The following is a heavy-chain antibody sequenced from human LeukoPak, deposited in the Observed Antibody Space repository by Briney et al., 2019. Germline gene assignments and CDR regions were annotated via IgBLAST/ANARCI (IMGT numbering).Heavy chain of an antibody. V-gene: IGHV4-39*07. CDR1: GGSISSSSYY. Sequence: SETLSLTCTVSGGSISSSSYYWGWIRQPPGKGLEWIGSIYYSGSTYYNPSLKSRVTISVDTSKNQFSLKLSSVTAADTAVYYCAKGYCSGGSCYSYYYYNYMDVWGKGTTVTVSS. CDR2: IYYSGST. CDR3: AKGYCSGGSCYSYYYYNYMDV. D-gene: IGHD2-15*01. J-gene: IGHJ6*03.